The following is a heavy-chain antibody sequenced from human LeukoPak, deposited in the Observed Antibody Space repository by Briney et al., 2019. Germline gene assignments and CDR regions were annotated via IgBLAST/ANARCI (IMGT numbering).Heavy chain of an antibody. V-gene: IGHV3-23*01. CDR1: GFMFSSYA. J-gene: IGHJ6*02. CDR2: ISGSGDRT. D-gene: IGHD3-3*01. CDR3: AKGGSGYYYNNGMDV. Sequence: GGSLRLSCAASGFMFSSYAMSWVRQAPGKGLEWVSDISGSGDRTNQADSVKGRFTISRDNSKNTLYLQMNSLRAEDTAVYYCAKGGSGYYYNNGMDVWGQGTTVTVS.